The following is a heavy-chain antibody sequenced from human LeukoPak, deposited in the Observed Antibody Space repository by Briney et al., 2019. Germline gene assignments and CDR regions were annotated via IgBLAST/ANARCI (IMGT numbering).Heavy chain of an antibody. CDR3: SRHEALPGDY. J-gene: IGHJ4*02. V-gene: IGHV3-73*01. CDR1: GFTFGGYT. Sequence: PGGSLKLSCAASGFTFGGYTIHWVCQASGKGLEWVGHIRTKANNYATDYDASVKGRFTISRDDSKNTAYLQMNSLKTEDTAVYYCSRHEALPGDYWGQGTLVTVSS. D-gene: IGHD2-21*02. CDR2: IRTKANNYAT.